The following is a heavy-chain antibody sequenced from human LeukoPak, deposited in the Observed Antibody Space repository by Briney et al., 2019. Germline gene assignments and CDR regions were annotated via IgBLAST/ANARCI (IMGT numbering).Heavy chain of an antibody. CDR1: GYTFTSYG. Sequence: ASVKVSCKASGYTFTSYGISWVRQAPGQGLEWMGWISAYNGNTNYAQKLQGRVTMTTDTSTSTAYMELRSLRSDDTAVYYCARVRSIVGVGACPQRGVDYWGQGTLVTVSS. J-gene: IGHJ4*02. V-gene: IGHV1-18*01. D-gene: IGHD2-15*01. CDR3: ARVRSIVGVGACPQRGVDY. CDR2: ISAYNGNT.